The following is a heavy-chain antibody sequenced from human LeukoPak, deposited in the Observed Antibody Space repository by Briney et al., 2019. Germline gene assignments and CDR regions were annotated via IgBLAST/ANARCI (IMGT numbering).Heavy chain of an antibody. Sequence: GGSLRLSCAASGFTFNTYSMNWVRQAPGKGLEWVSSISSSSSYIYYADSVKGRFTISRDNAKNSLYLQMNSLRAEDTALYYCARGDCSHWGQGTLVTVSS. CDR1: GFTFNTYS. CDR2: ISSSSSYI. J-gene: IGHJ4*02. CDR3: ARGDCSH. V-gene: IGHV3-21*04. D-gene: IGHD2-21*02.